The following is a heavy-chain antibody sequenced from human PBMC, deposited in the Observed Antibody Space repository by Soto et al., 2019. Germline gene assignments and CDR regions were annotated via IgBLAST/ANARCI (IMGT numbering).Heavy chain of an antibody. CDR1: GFTFSSYG. Sequence: GGSLRLSCAASGFTFSSYGMHWVRQAPGKGLEWVAVIWYDGSNKYYADSVKGRFTISRDNSKNTLYLQMNSLRAEDTAVYYCARASGFKYYYDSSGYLTPDDAFDIWGQGTMVTVSS. J-gene: IGHJ3*02. CDR2: IWYDGSNK. CDR3: ARASGFKYYYDSSGYLTPDDAFDI. D-gene: IGHD3-22*01. V-gene: IGHV3-33*01.